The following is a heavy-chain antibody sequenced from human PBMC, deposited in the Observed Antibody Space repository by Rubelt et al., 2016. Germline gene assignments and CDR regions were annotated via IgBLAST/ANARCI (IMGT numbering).Heavy chain of an antibody. D-gene: IGHD5-18*01. CDR3: ARDPDMAPSGYYYGMDG. CDR1: GGSFSGYY. J-gene: IGHJ6*02. V-gene: IGHV4-34*01. CDR2: INHRGST. Sequence: QVQLQQWGAGLLKPSETLSLACAVYGGSFSGYYWSWIRQPPGKGLEWIGEINHRGSTNYNPSPRGRVTICGDTSKNQVSQKLSAVIAADTAVDYCARDPDMAPSGYYYGMDGWGQGTTVTVSS.